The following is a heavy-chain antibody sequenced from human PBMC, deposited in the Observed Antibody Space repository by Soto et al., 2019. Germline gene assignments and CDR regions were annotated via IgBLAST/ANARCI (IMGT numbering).Heavy chain of an antibody. V-gene: IGHV2-5*02. J-gene: IGHJ6*02. CDR3: IQSRCGGDCLQSYASHYYYGMDV. Sequence: SGPTLVNPTQTLTLTCTFSGFSLSTSGVGVGWIRQPPGKALEWLALIYWDDDKRYSPSLRSRLTISKDTSKNQVVLTMTNMDPVDTATYYCIQSRCGGDCLQSYASHYYYGMDVWGQGATVTVSS. CDR1: GFSLSTSGVG. D-gene: IGHD2-21*02. CDR2: IYWDDDK.